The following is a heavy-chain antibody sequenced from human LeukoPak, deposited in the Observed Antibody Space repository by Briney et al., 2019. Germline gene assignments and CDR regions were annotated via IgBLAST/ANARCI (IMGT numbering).Heavy chain of an antibody. J-gene: IGHJ3*02. V-gene: IGHV4-59*12. CDR1: GFTFSSYG. Sequence: GSLRLSCAAPGFTFSSYGMSWVRQAPGKGLEWIGNIFYSGSTYYSPSVKSRVTISLDTSRNQFSLKLNSVTAADTAVYYCAKSNGYGLVDIWGQGTMVTVSS. CDR2: IFYSGST. D-gene: IGHD3-10*01. CDR3: AKSNGYGLVDI.